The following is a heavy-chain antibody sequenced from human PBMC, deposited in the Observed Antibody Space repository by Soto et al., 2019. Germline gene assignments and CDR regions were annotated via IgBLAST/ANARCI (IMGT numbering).Heavy chain of an antibody. CDR3: ARSHDQSSYGSRPYYYYGMDV. CDR1: GGTFSSYA. Sequence: GASVKVSCKASGGTFSSYAISWVRQAPGQGLEWMGGIIPIFGTANYAQKFQGRVTITADKSTSTAYMELSSLRSEDTAVYYCARSHDQSSYGSRPYYYYGMDVWGQGTTVTVSS. J-gene: IGHJ6*02. CDR2: IIPIFGTA. D-gene: IGHD3-10*01. V-gene: IGHV1-69*06.